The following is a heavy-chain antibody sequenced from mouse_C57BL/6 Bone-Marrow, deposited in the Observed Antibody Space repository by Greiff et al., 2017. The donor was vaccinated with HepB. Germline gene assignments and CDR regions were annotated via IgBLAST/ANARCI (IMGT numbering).Heavy chain of an antibody. V-gene: IGHV5-12*01. D-gene: IGHD1-1*01. CDR1: GFTFSDYY. Sequence: EVKLMESGGGLVQPGGSLKLSCAAPGFTFSDYYMYWVRQTPEKRLEWVAYISNGGGSTYYPDTVKGRFTISRDNAKNTLYLQMSRLKSEDTAMYYCARHVTTVVAKYFDVWGTGTTVTVSS. J-gene: IGHJ1*03. CDR3: ARHVTTVVAKYFDV. CDR2: ISNGGGST.